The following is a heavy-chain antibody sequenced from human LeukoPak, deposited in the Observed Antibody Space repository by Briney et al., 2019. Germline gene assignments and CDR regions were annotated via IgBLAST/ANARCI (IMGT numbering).Heavy chain of an antibody. CDR1: GFTFSSYW. J-gene: IGHJ4*02. Sequence: PGGSLRLSCAASGFTFSSYWMSWIRQPPGKGLEWIGEINHSGSTNYNPSLKSRVTISVDTSKNQFSLKLSSVTAADTAVYYCARLGYSYGWGPDYWGQGTLVTVSS. D-gene: IGHD5-18*01. CDR3: ARLGYSYGWGPDY. V-gene: IGHV4-34*01. CDR2: INHSGST.